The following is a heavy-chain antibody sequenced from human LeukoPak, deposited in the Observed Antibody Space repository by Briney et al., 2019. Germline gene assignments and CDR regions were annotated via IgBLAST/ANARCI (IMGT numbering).Heavy chain of an antibody. V-gene: IGHV3-23*01. CDR2: ITGSGSNT. D-gene: IGHD1/OR15-1a*01. Sequence: GGSLRLSCAASGFTFSSYGMHWVRQAPGKGLEWVSAITGSGSNTYYADSVKGQFTISRDNSKNTLYLQMNSMRADDTAVYYCARRTALEQYFDYWGQGTLVTVSS. J-gene: IGHJ4*02. CDR3: ARRTALEQYFDY. CDR1: GFTFSSYG.